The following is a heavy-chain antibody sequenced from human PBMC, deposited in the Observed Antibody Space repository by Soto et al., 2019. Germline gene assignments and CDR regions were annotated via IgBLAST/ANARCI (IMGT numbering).Heavy chain of an antibody. J-gene: IGHJ5*02. V-gene: IGHV3-23*01. D-gene: IGHD6-19*01. Sequence: QPGGSLRLSCGASGFSFSNYAMSWVRQAPGKGPEWVSAIVAGGDSTYYADSVKGRFTISRDNSKNTLYLRMNSLRVADTAVYYCAKEGAVAGVGYLDPWGQGTRVTVSS. CDR1: GFSFSNYA. CDR3: AKEGAVAGVGYLDP. CDR2: IVAGGDST.